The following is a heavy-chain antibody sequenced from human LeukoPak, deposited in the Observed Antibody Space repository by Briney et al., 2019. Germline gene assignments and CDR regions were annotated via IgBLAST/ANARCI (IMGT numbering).Heavy chain of an antibody. CDR3: ARERSFSAADTWFNWFDP. CDR2: IWYDGSNK. Sequence: PGGSLRLSCAASGFTFSSYSMNWVRQAPGKGLEWVAVIWYDGSNKYYADSVKGRFTISRDNSKNTLYLQMNSLRAEDTAVYYCARERSFSAADTWFNWFDPWGQGTLVTVSS. V-gene: IGHV3-33*08. J-gene: IGHJ5*02. D-gene: IGHD6-13*01. CDR1: GFTFSSYS.